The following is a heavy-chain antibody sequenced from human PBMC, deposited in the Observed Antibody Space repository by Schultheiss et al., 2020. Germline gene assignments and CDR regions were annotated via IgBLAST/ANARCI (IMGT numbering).Heavy chain of an antibody. V-gene: IGHV4-34*01. CDR3: ARVARLGGYSSGWYYYMDV. CDR1: GGSFSGYY. D-gene: IGHD6-19*01. Sequence: SETLSLTCAVYGGSFSGYYWSWIRQPPGKGLEWIGSIYYSGSTFYNPSLKSRVTISVDTSKNQFSLKLSSVTAADTAVYYCARVARLGGYSSGWYYYMDVWGKGTTVTVSS. J-gene: IGHJ6*03. CDR2: IYYSGST.